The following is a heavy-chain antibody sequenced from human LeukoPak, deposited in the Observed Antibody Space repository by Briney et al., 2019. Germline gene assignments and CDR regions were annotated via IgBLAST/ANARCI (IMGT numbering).Heavy chain of an antibody. D-gene: IGHD3-22*01. CDR3: ARGVGNYYDSSGYYYDAFDI. CDR2: IYHSGST. CDR1: GYSISSGYY. J-gene: IGHJ3*02. V-gene: IGHV4-38-2*02. Sequence: IPSETLSLTCSVSGYSISSGYYWGWIRQPPGKGLEWIGSIYHSGSTYYNPSLKSRVTISVDTSKNQFSLKLSSVTAADTAVYYCARGVGNYYDSSGYYYDAFDIWGQGTMVTVSS.